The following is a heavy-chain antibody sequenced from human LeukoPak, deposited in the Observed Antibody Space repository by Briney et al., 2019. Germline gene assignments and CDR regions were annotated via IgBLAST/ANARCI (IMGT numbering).Heavy chain of an antibody. V-gene: IGHV1-18*01. J-gene: IGHJ4*02. CDR2: ISAYNGHT. D-gene: IGHD6-19*01. CDR3: ARDKDLGAVAGTFDY. Sequence: EASVKVSCKASGYTFTSYGISWVRQAPGQGLEWMGWISAYNGHTNYAQKLQGRVTMTTDTSTSTAYMELRSLGSDDTAVYFCARDKDLGAVAGTFDYWGQGTLVTVSS. CDR1: GYTFTSYG.